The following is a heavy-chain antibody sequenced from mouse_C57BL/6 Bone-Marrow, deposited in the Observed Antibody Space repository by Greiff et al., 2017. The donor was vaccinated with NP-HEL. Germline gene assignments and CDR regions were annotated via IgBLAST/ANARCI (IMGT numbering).Heavy chain of an antibody. D-gene: IGHD1-1*01. V-gene: IGHV1-81*01. CDR3: AREDRVERYVDV. CDR2: IYPRSGNT. CDR1: GYTFTSYG. J-gene: IGHJ1*03. Sequence: QVQLKQSGAELARPGASVKLSCKASGYTFTSYGISWVKQRTGQGLEWIGEIYPRSGNTYYNEKFKGKATLTADKSSSTAYMELRSLTSEDSAVYFCAREDRVERYVDVWGTGTTVTVSS.